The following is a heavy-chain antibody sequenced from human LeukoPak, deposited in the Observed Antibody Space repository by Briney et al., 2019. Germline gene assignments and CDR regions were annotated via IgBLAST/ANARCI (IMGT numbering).Heavy chain of an antibody. Sequence: GGSLRLSCATSGFTFSTYGMHWVRQPPGKGLEWVAFIRYDGSNKDYADSVKGRFTISRDNSKNTLYLQMNSLRGEDTAVYYCAKDFRWFGELLPQALHYWGQGTVVTVSS. V-gene: IGHV3-30*02. CDR3: AKDFRWFGELLPQALHY. D-gene: IGHD3-10*01. CDR2: IRYDGSNK. CDR1: GFTFSTYG. J-gene: IGHJ4*02.